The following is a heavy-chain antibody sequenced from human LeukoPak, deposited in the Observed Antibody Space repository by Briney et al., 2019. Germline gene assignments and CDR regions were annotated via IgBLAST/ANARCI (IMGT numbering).Heavy chain of an antibody. V-gene: IGHV3-21*01. Sequence: GGSLRLSCAASGFTFSSYSMNWVRQAPGKGLEWVSSISSSSSYIYYADSVKGRFTISRDNAKNSLYLQMNSLRAEDTAVYYCARDRAQFIAVAGTVDYWGQRTLVTVSS. CDR3: ARDRAQFIAVAGTVDY. CDR2: ISSSSSYI. J-gene: IGHJ4*02. D-gene: IGHD6-19*01. CDR1: GFTFSSYS.